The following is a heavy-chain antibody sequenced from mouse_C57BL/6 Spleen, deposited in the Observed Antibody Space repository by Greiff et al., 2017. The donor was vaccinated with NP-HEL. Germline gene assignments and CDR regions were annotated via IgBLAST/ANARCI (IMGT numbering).Heavy chain of an antibody. CDR1: GYTFTDYE. CDR3: TRIDYDFYFDY. Sequence: QVQLQQSGAELVRPGASVTLSCKASGYTFTDYEMHWVKQTPVHGLEWIGAIDPETGGTAYNQKFKGKAILTADKSSSTAYMELRSLTSEDSAVYYCTRIDYDFYFDYWGQGTTLTVSS. J-gene: IGHJ2*01. CDR2: IDPETGGT. D-gene: IGHD2-4*01. V-gene: IGHV1-15*01.